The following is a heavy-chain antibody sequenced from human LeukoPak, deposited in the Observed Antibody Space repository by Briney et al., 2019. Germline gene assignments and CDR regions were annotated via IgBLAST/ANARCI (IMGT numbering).Heavy chain of an antibody. V-gene: IGHV3-9*01. CDR3: AKDSYYYDSSGYYGNFDY. Sequence: GRSLRLSCAASGFTFDDYAMPWVRQAPGKGLEWVSGISWNSGSIGYADSVKGRFTISRDNAKNSLYLQMNSLRAEDTALYYCAKDSYYYDSSGYYGNFDYWGQGTLVTVSS. CDR1: GFTFDDYA. CDR2: ISWNSGSI. J-gene: IGHJ4*02. D-gene: IGHD3-22*01.